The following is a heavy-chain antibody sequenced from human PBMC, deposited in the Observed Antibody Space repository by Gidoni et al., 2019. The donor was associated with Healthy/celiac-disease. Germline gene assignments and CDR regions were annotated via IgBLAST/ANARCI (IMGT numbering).Heavy chain of an antibody. CDR2: ISGSGGST. Sequence: EVQLLESGGGLVQPGGSLRLSCAASGFPFSSYAMSWVRQAPGKGLEWVSAISGSGGSTYYADSVKGRFTISRDNSKNTLYLQMNSLRAEDTAVYYCAKGGSSSWPHGGTDFDYWGQGTLVTVSS. CDR3: AKGGSSSWPHGGTDFDY. D-gene: IGHD6-13*01. CDR1: GFPFSSYA. V-gene: IGHV3-23*01. J-gene: IGHJ4*02.